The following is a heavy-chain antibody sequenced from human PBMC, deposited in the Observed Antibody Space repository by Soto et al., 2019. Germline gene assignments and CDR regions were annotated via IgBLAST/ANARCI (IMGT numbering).Heavy chain of an antibody. J-gene: IGHJ6*02. V-gene: IGHV5-10-1*01. D-gene: IGHD2-2*01. CDR1: GYSFTSYW. CDR2: IDPSDSYT. Sequence: GESLKISCKGSGYSFTSYWISWVRQMPGKGLEWMGRIDPSDSYTNYSPSFQGHVTISADKSISTAYLQWSSLKASDTAMYYCARLVIVVVPATGKDSSYYYGMNAWGEGSTVTVPS. CDR3: ARLVIVVVPATGKDSSYYYGMNA.